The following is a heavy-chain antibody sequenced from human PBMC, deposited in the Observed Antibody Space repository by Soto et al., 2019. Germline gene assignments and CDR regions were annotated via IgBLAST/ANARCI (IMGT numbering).Heavy chain of an antibody. D-gene: IGHD6-19*01. CDR2: ISSNGGST. CDR1: GFTFSSYA. Sequence: EVPLVESGGGLVQPGGSLRLSCAASGFTFSSYAMHWVRQAPGKGLEYVSAISSNGGSTYYANSVKGRFTISRDNSKNTLYLQMGSLRAEDMAVYYCARPYSSGWYGMDVWGQGTTVTVSS. CDR3: ARPYSSGWYGMDV. V-gene: IGHV3-64*01. J-gene: IGHJ6*02.